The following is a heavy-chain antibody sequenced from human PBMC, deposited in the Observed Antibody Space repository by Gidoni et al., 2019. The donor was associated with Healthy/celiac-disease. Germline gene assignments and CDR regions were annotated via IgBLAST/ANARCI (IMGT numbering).Heavy chain of an antibody. J-gene: IGHJ3*02. CDR2: TYYRSKWYN. V-gene: IGHV6-1*01. CDR3: AREREWLVLRAFDI. D-gene: IGHD6-19*01. Sequence: QVQLQQSGPGLVKPSQTLSRTCSISGDSVSMHSAAWNWNGQSPSRGLECLGRTYYRSKWYNVYAVSVKSRITINPDTTNNQFSLQLNSVTPEDTAVYYCAREREWLVLRAFDIWGQGTMVTVSS. CDR1: GDSVSMHSAA.